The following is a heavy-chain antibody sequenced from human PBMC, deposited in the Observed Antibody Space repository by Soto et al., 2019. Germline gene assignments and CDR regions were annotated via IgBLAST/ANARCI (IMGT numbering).Heavy chain of an antibody. CDR1: GGAIGGYY. Sequence: SETLSLTCSLSGGAIGGYYRSWIRQPPGKALEWIGYVSYSGSTDYHPSLKSRVSISIDTSKNQSSLKMISVTAADTAVYYCARHGSDSGWFFFDPWGQGALVTVSS. CDR2: VSYSGST. D-gene: IGHD6-19*01. J-gene: IGHJ5*02. CDR3: ARHGSDSGWFFFDP. V-gene: IGHV4-59*08.